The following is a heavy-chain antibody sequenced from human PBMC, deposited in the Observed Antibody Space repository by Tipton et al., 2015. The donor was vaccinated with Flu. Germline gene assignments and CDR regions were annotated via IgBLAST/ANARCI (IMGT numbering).Heavy chain of an antibody. Sequence: LVKHSQTLSLTCVISGDSVSSNGATWNWIRQTPSRGLERLGKTYQRSMWHHIYAVSVKGRISITPDTSKNQFSLQLNSVTPEDTAVYYCARGSGSGPKDWFDPWGQGTQVTVSA. CDR1: GDSVSSNGAT. D-gene: IGHD3-10*01. CDR3: ARGSGSGPKDWFDP. CDR2: TYQRSMWHH. V-gene: IGHV6-1*01. J-gene: IGHJ5*02.